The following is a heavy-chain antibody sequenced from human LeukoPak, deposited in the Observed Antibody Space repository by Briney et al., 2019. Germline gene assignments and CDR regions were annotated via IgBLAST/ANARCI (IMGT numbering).Heavy chain of an antibody. CDR1: GGSISSTIYY. CDR2: IYYSGST. V-gene: IGHV4-39*01. CDR3: ARHPPYFSNLDY. D-gene: IGHD1-14*01. J-gene: IGHJ4*02. Sequence: PSETLSLTCTVSGGSISSTIYYWGWIRQPPGKGLEWIGSIYYSGSTYYNPSLESRVTISVDTSKNQFSLKLSSVTAADTAVYYCARHPPYFSNLDYWGQGTLVTVSS.